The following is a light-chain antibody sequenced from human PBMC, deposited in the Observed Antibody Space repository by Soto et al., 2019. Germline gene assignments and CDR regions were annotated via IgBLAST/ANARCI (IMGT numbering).Light chain of an antibody. CDR3: QQSNRFPFT. V-gene: IGKV1-12*01. CDR2: TAS. CDR1: QGISRS. Sequence: DIQMTQSPSSVSAAVGDRVTITCRASQGISRSLGWYQQKPGKAPKLLIYTASSLQSGVPSRFSASGSGTDFTLPISSLQPEDFATYFCQQSNRFPFTFGPGTKVDIK. J-gene: IGKJ3*01.